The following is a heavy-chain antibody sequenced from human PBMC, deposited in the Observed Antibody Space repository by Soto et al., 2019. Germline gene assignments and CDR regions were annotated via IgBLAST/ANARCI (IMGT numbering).Heavy chain of an antibody. CDR3: ARDLRDSSGYYYGDAFDI. CDR1: GYTFTIYD. Sequence: ASVKGSCKASGYTFTIYDMHWVRQAPGQGLEWMGIINPSGGSTNYPQKFQGRVTMTRDTSTSTVYMELSSLRSEDTAVYYCARDLRDSSGYYYGDAFDIWGQGTMVTVSS. V-gene: IGHV1-46*01. CDR2: INPSGGST. D-gene: IGHD3-22*01. J-gene: IGHJ3*02.